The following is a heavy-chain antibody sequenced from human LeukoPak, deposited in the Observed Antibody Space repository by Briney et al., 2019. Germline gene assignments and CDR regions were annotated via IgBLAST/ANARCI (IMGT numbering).Heavy chain of an antibody. CDR3: ARGVASSSFRLATNNWFDP. J-gene: IGHJ5*02. CDR2: INPNSGGT. CDR1: GYTFTGYY. Sequence: ASVKVSCKASGYTFTGYYMHWVRQAPGQGLEWMGWINPNSGGTNYAQKFQGRVTMTRDMSTSTVYMELSSLRAEDTAVYYCARGVASSSFRLATNNWFDPWGQGTLVTVSS. V-gene: IGHV1-2*02. D-gene: IGHD6-13*01.